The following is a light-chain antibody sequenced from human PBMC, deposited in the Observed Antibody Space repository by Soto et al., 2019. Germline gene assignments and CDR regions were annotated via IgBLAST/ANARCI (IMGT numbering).Light chain of an antibody. Sequence: EFVLRQSPATLSLSPGERATLSCRASQSVSSYLAWYQQKPGQAPRLLIYDASNRATGIPARFSGSGSGTDFTLTISSLEPEDFAVYYCQQRSHWPPFTFGQGTKLEIK. V-gene: IGKV3-11*01. J-gene: IGKJ2*01. CDR2: DAS. CDR3: QQRSHWPPFT. CDR1: QSVSSY.